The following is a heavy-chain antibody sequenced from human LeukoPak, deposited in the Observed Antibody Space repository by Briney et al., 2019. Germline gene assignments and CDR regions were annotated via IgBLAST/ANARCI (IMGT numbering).Heavy chain of an antibody. CDR1: GGTFSSYA. Sequence: GSSVKVSCTASGGTFSSYAISWVRQAPGQGLEWMGGIIPIFGTANYAQKFQGRVTITADESTSTAYMELSSLRSEDTAVYYCASGADYSNIYYYYGMDVWGQGTTVTVSS. V-gene: IGHV1-69*01. CDR2: IIPIFGTA. J-gene: IGHJ6*02. D-gene: IGHD4-11*01. CDR3: ASGADYSNIYYYYGMDV.